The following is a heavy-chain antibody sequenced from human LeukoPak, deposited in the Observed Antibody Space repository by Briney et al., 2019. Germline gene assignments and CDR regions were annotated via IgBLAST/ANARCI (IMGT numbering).Heavy chain of an antibody. CDR1: GASITSNSYY. J-gene: IGHJ5*02. D-gene: IGHD6-19*01. V-gene: IGHV4-39*02. CDR3: ARVVAGEFADNWFDP. Sequence: SETLSLTCSVSGASITSNSYYWGWIRQPPGKGLEWIGTIYNSGTTYNPSLKSRLTMSADTSKMQLSLKLSSVTAADTAVYFCARVVAGEFADNWFDPWGQGTLVTVST. CDR2: IYNSGTT.